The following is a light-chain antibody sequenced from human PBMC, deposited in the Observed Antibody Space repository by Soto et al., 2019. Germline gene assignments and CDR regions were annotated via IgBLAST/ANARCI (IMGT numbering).Light chain of an antibody. V-gene: IGKV1-39*01. J-gene: IGKJ4*01. CDR3: QQSFSSPLT. CDR2: AAS. Sequence: IRISMSDFYLSASVGDRVTITCRASQSISSYLNWYQQKPGKAPKLLAYAASSLESGVPSRFSGSGSGTNFTLTISSLQPEDFATYYCQQSFSSPLTFGGGTKVDIK. CDR1: QSISSY.